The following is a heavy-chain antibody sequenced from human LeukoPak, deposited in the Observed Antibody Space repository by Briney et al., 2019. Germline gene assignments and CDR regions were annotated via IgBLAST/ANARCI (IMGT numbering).Heavy chain of an antibody. J-gene: IGHJ5*02. CDR3: ARDGGWYQLLWWFDP. CDR2: INPNSGAT. V-gene: IGHV1-2*02. D-gene: IGHD2-2*01. CDR1: GYTFTGYY. Sequence: ASVKVSCKASGYTFTGYYMHWVRQAPGRGLEWMGWINPNSGATKYAQKFQGRVTMTRDTSISTAYMEVSRLRFDDPAVYYCARDGGWYQLLWWFDPWGQGTLVTVSS.